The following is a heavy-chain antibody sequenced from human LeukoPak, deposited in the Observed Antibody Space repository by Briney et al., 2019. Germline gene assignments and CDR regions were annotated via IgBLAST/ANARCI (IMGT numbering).Heavy chain of an antibody. Sequence: PGGSLRLSCAASGFTFSSYSMNWVRQAPGKGLEWVSSISSSSSYIYYADSVKGRFTISRDNAKNSLYLQMNSLRAEDTAVYYCAREEYSGSYYFDYWGQGTLVTVSS. V-gene: IGHV3-21*01. J-gene: IGHJ4*02. CDR1: GFTFSSYS. CDR3: AREEYSGSYYFDY. D-gene: IGHD1-26*01. CDR2: ISSSSSYI.